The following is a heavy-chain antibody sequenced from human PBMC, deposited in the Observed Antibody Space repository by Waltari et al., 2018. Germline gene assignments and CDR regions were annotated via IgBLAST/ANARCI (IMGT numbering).Heavy chain of an antibody. CDR1: GYTFTGYY. Sequence: QVQLVQSGAEVKKPGASVKVSCKASGYTFTGYYMHWVRPAPGQGLEWMGRINPNSGGTNYAQKFQGRVTMTRDTSISTAYMELSRLRSDDTAVYYCARVGGSYSSASIDFDYWGQGTLVTVSS. V-gene: IGHV1-2*06. J-gene: IGHJ4*02. CDR2: INPNSGGT. D-gene: IGHD1-26*01. CDR3: ARVGGSYSSASIDFDY.